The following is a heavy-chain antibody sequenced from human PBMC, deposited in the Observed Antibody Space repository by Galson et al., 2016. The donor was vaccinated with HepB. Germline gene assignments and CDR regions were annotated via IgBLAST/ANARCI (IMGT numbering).Heavy chain of an antibody. V-gene: IGHV3-23*01. CDR1: GFTFSTSA. D-gene: IGHD3-3*01. J-gene: IGHJ4*02. CDR2: ISSTSHST. CDR3: AKGWSGPDS. Sequence: SLRLSCAASGFTFSTSAMSWVRQAPGLGLEWVSAISSTSHSTYYADSVKGRFTISRDNAKNTLFLQMDSLKIDDTAVYYCAKGWSGPDSWGQGTLVTVSS.